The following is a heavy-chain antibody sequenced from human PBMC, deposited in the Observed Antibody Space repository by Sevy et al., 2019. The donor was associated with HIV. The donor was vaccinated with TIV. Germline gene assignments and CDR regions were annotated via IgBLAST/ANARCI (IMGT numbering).Heavy chain of an antibody. CDR3: AHETFGRFES. Sequence: GGSLRLSCAASGFTFSANWMNWVRQAPGKGLEWVANIKADGSDKHYVDSVDGRVTISRDNAKNLLFLQMNSLRVEDMAVYYCAHETFGRFESWGQGTLVTVSS. CDR2: IKADGSDK. J-gene: IGHJ4*02. D-gene: IGHD3-16*01. V-gene: IGHV3-7*01. CDR1: GFTFSANW.